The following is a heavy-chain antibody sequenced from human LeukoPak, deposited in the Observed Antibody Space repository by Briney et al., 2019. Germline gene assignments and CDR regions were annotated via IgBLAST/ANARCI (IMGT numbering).Heavy chain of an antibody. CDR1: GGSISSYY. CDR2: IYYSGST. Sequence: SETLSLTCTVSGGSISSYYWSWIRQPPGKGLEWIGYIYYSGSTNYNPSLKSRVTISVDTSKNQFSLKLSSVTAADTAVYYCARTYSSSVPFDYWGQGTLVTVSS. J-gene: IGHJ4*02. D-gene: IGHD6-6*01. V-gene: IGHV4-59*01. CDR3: ARTYSSSVPFDY.